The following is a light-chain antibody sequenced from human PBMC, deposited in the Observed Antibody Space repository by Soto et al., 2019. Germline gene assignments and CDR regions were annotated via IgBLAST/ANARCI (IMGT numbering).Light chain of an antibody. J-gene: IGKJ4*01. CDR1: QEISNH. CDR2: DAS. CDR3: QQYEDLPLT. V-gene: IGKV1-33*01. Sequence: DIQMTQSPSSLSASVGDRVTITCQASQEISNHLNWYQFKAGKPPKLLIFDASHLQSGVPVRFSGDGSQTPFTFTISSLQPEDIATYFCQQYEDLPLTFGGGTKVEI.